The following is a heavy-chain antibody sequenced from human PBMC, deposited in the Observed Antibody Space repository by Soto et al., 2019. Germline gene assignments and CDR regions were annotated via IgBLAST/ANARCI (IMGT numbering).Heavy chain of an antibody. Sequence: SETLSLTCTVSGGSISSGDYYWSWIRQPPGKGLEWIVYIYYSGSTYYNPSLKSRVTISVDTSKNQFSLKLSSVTAADTAVYYCARYRVVVVPAAIPVSDYYGMDVWGQGTTVTVSS. V-gene: IGHV4-30-4*01. CDR1: GGSISSGDYY. CDR3: ARYRVVVVPAAIPVSDYYGMDV. D-gene: IGHD2-2*01. J-gene: IGHJ6*02. CDR2: IYYSGST.